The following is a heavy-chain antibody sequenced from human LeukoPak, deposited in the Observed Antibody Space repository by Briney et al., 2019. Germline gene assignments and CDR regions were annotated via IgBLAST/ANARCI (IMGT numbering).Heavy chain of an antibody. V-gene: IGHV3-48*02. Sequence: GGSLRLSCAASGFTFSSYSMNWVRQAPGKGLEWVSYISSSSSTIYYADSVKGRFTISRANAKNSLYLQMNSLRDEDTAVYYCARGAVVVPAAEEAFDIWGQGTMVTVSS. D-gene: IGHD2-2*01. CDR1: GFTFSSYS. CDR3: ARGAVVVPAAEEAFDI. CDR2: ISSSSSTI. J-gene: IGHJ3*02.